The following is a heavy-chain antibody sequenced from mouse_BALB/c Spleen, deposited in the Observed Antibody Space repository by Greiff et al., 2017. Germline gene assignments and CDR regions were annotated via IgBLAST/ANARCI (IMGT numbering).Heavy chain of an antibody. D-gene: IGHD2-4*01. V-gene: IGHV5-6-3*01. CDR2: INSNGGST. CDR3: ARDRRITDYFDY. CDR1: GFTFSSYG. Sequence: EVMLVESGGGLVQPGGSLKLSCAASGFTFSSYGMSWVRQAPDKRLELVATINSNGGSTYYPDSVKGRFTISRDNAKNTLYLQMSSLKSEDTAMYYCARDRRITDYFDYWGQGTTLTVSS. J-gene: IGHJ2*01.